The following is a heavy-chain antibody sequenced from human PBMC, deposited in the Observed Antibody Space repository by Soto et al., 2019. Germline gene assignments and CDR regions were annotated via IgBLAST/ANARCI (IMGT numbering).Heavy chain of an antibody. D-gene: IGHD5-12*01. V-gene: IGHV1-2*04. J-gene: IGHJ4*02. Sequence: RASVKVSCKASGYTFTGYYMHWVRQAPGQGLEWMGWINPNSGGTNYAQKFQGWVTMTTDTSMSTAYMELRRLRSDDTAVYYCARDRYGDYDFGYWGQGTLVTVSS. CDR2: INPNSGGT. CDR3: ARDRYGDYDFGY. CDR1: GYTFTGYY.